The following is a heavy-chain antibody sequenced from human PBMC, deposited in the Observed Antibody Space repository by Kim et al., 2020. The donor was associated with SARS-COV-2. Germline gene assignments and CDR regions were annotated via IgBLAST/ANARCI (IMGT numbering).Heavy chain of an antibody. V-gene: IGHV6-1*01. CDR2: N. J-gene: IGHJ4*02. CDR3: ARGVSTSGLDF. Sequence: NDYAGSVKSRITITPDTSKHQFSLQLSSVTAEDTAVYYCARGVSTSGLDFWGQGTLVTVSS. D-gene: IGHD3-10*01.